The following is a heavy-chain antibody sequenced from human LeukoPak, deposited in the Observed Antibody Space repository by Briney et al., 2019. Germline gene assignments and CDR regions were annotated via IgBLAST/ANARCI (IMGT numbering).Heavy chain of an antibody. J-gene: IGHJ4*02. Sequence: ASVKVSCKASGYTFTSYYMHLVRQAPGQGLEWMGIINPSGGSTSYAQKFQGRVTMTRDMSTSTVYMELSSLRSEDTAVYYCARLTGTTQTFDYWGQGTLVTVSS. CDR1: GYTFTSYY. D-gene: IGHD1-7*01. CDR3: ARLTGTTQTFDY. V-gene: IGHV1-46*01. CDR2: INPSGGST.